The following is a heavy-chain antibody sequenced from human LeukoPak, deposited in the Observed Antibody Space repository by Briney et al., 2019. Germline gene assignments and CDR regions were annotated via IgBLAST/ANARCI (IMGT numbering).Heavy chain of an antibody. J-gene: IGHJ6*02. CDR2: IIPIFGTA. V-gene: IGHV1-69*13. CDR1: GGTFSSYA. Sequence: GASVKVSCKASGGTFSSYAISWVRQAPGQGLEWMGGIIPIFGTANHAQKFQGRVTITADESTSTAYMELSSLRSEDTAVYYCATDHSVGATTPSYSMDVWGQGTTVTVSS. CDR3: ATDHSVGATTPSYSMDV. D-gene: IGHD1-26*01.